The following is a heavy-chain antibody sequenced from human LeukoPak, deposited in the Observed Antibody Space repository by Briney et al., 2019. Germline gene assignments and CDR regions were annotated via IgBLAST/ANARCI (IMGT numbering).Heavy chain of an antibody. V-gene: IGHV4-59*08. J-gene: IGHJ4*02. CDR2: IFYTGST. CDR1: GGSISGYY. CDR3: ARHSQHLDY. Sequence: VKPSETLSLTCTVSGGSISGYYWTWIRQPPGKGLEWIGYIFYTGSTNYNPSLKSRVTISVDTSKSQFSLKLSSVTAADTALYYCARHSQHLDYWGQGTLVTVSS. D-gene: IGHD6-13*01.